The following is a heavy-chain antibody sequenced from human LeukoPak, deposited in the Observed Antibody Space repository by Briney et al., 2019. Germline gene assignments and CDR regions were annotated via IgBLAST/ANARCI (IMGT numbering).Heavy chain of an antibody. J-gene: IGHJ4*02. CDR2: IIPIFGTA. CDR3: ASYGWELSADY. D-gene: IGHD4-23*01. CDR1: GYTLTNND. Sequence: ASVKVSCKASGYTLTNNDINWVRQATGQGLEWMGGIIPIFGTANYAQKFQGRVTITADESTSTAYMELSSLRSEDTAVYYCASYGWELSADYWGQGTLVTVSS. V-gene: IGHV1-69*13.